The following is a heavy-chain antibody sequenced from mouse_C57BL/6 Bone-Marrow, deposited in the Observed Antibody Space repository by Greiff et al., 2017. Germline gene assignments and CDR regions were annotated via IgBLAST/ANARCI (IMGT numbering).Heavy chain of an antibody. CDR2: ISGGGGNT. D-gene: IGHD6-2*01. V-gene: IGHV5-9*01. CDR3: ARQSLFAY. Sequence: EVKLMESGGGLVKPGGSLKLSCAASGFTFSSYTMSWVRQTPEKRLEWVATISGGGGNTCYPDSVKGRFTISRDNAKNTLYLQMSSLRSEDTAWYYCARQSLFAYWGQGTLVTVSA. CDR1: GFTFSSYT. J-gene: IGHJ3*01.